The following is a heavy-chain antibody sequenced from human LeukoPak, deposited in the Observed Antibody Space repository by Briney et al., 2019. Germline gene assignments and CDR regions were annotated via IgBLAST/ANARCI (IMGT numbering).Heavy chain of an antibody. V-gene: IGHV3-9*01. CDR1: GFTFDDYA. J-gene: IGHJ4*02. D-gene: IGHD3-22*01. CDR3: AKGDYYDSSGYRN. Sequence: GGSLRLSCAASGFTFDDYAMHWVRQAPGKGLEWVSGISWNSGSIGYADSVKGRFTISRDNAKNSLYLQMNSLRAEDTALYYCAKGDYYDSSGYRNWGQRTLVTVSS. CDR2: ISWNSGSI.